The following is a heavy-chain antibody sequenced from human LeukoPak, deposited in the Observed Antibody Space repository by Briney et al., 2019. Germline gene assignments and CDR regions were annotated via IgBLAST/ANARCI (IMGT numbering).Heavy chain of an antibody. CDR3: ARIGTALYWYFDL. J-gene: IGHJ2*01. CDR1: GGSISSYY. CDR2: IYTSGST. D-gene: IGHD1-14*01. Sequence: PSETLSLTCTVSGGSISSYYWSWIRQPPGKGLEWIGYIYTSGSTNYNPSLKSRVTISVDTSKNQFSLKLSSVTAADTAVYYCARIGTALYWYFDLWGRGTLVTVSS. V-gene: IGHV4-4*09.